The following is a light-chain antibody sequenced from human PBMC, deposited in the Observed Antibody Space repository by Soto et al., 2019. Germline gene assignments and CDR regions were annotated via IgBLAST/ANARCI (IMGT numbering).Light chain of an antibody. CDR2: EVK. J-gene: IGLJ2*01. Sequence: QSVLTQPRSVSGSPGQSVTISCTGTSSDVGGHDYVSWYQQHPGKAPKLMIYEVKYRPSGVSNRFSGAKSGNTASLTISGLQAEDEADYYCCSYSTSTTRVFGGGTKLTVL. V-gene: IGLV2-14*01. CDR1: SSDVGGHDY. CDR3: CSYSTSTTRV.